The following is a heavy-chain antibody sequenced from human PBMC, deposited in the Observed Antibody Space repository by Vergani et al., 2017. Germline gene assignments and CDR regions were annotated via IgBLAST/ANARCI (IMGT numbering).Heavy chain of an antibody. CDR1: GYTLTNYA. Sequence: QVQLVQSGAEVKKPGASVKVSCKASGYTLTNYAIHLVRQAPGQRLEWMGWINAGNGNTKYSQKFQGRVAITRDTSSSTAYMELSSLRSEGTAIYYCARDSHDFWSGFYTGGXFDYWGQGTLVTVSS. V-gene: IGHV1-3*01. CDR3: ARDSHDFWSGFYTGGXFDY. J-gene: IGHJ4*02. D-gene: IGHD3-3*01. CDR2: INAGNGNT.